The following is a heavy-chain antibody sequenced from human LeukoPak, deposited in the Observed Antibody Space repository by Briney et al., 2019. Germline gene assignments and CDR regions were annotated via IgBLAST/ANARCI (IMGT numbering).Heavy chain of an antibody. J-gene: IGHJ4*02. D-gene: IGHD2-2*01. V-gene: IGHV4-31*03. CDR3: AKPTPAMGLCIDY. CDR2: IYYSGST. CDR1: GGSISSGGYY. Sequence: PSETLSLTCTVSGGSISSGGYYWSWIRQHPGKGLEWIGYIYYSGSTYYNPSLKSRVTISVDTSKNQFSLKLSSVTAADTAVYYCAKPTPAMGLCIDYWGQGTLVTVSS.